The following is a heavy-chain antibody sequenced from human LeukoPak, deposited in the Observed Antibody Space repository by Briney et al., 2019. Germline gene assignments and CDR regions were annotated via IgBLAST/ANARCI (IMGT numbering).Heavy chain of an antibody. CDR3: GEGDY. V-gene: IGHV1-18*01. Sequence: GASVKVSCKASGGTFSSYGISWVRQAPGQGLEWMGRINPYNGDTNYAQRFQGRVTMTTDTSTTTAYMELRSLRSDDTAVYYCGEGDYWGQGTLVTVSS. J-gene: IGHJ4*02. CDR1: GGTFSSYG. CDR2: INPYNGDT.